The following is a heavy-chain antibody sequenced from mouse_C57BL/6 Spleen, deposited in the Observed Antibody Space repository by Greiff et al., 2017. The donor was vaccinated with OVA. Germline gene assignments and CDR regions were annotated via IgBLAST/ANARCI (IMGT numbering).Heavy chain of an antibody. D-gene: IGHD1-1*01. J-gene: IGHJ2*01. CDR3: TRPVVAYYFGY. CDR2: IDSETGGT. V-gene: IGHV1-15*01. Sequence: QVQLQQSGAELVRPGASVTLSCKASGYTFTDYEMHWVKQTPVHGLEWIGAIDSETGGTAYNHKVKGKAILTADKSSRTDYMELRSLTSEDSDVDYCTRPVVAYYFGYWGQGTTLTVSS. CDR1: GYTFTDYE.